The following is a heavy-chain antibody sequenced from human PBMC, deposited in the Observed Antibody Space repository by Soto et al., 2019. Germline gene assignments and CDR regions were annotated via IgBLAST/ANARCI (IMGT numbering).Heavy chain of an antibody. CDR3: ASGGKGLRSLWCYV. CDR1: GFTISSYS. CDR2: ISSSISTI. D-gene: IGHD4-17*01. Sequence: EVQLVESGGGLVQPGGSLRLSCAAYGFTISSYSMNWVRQAPGKGLVWGSYISSSISTIYYSDSVKGRFTFSRDKAKNSLYLPMNSLRAEDTVVYYFASGGKGLRSLWCYVWGQGTTVTVSS. J-gene: IGHJ6*02. V-gene: IGHV3-48*01.